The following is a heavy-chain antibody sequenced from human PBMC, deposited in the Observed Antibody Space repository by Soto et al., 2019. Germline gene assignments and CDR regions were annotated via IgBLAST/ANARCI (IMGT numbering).Heavy chain of an antibody. V-gene: IGHV3-23*01. CDR2: FSGSGGYT. Sequence: EVQLLESGGGLVQPGGSLRLSCAASGFTFSSSAMSWVRQAPGKGLEWVSTFSGSGGYTYYADSVKGRFTISRDNSKNTLYLQINSLRAEDTAVYYCAKGVFDILNGYYDYFDYWGQGTLVPVSS. J-gene: IGHJ4*02. D-gene: IGHD3-9*01. CDR3: AKGVFDILNGYYDYFDY. CDR1: GFTFSSSA.